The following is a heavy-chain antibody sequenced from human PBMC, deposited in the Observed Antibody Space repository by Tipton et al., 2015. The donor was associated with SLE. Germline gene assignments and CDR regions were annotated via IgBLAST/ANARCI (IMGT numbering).Heavy chain of an antibody. CDR1: GFTFSTYT. V-gene: IGHV3-23*01. J-gene: IGHJ6*02. D-gene: IGHD1-26*01. Sequence: GSLRLSCVASGFTFSTYTMNWVRQAPGKGLEWVSAITGSGSGTYYADSAKGRFTVSRDNSKNTLYLQMNGLRADDTAVFYCAKKKYSGSYYYYGLDVWGQGTTVTVSS. CDR2: ITGSGSGT. CDR3: AKKKYSGSYYYYGLDV.